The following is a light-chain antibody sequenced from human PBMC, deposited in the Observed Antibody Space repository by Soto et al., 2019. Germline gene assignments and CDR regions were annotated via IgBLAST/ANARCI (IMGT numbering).Light chain of an antibody. V-gene: IGLV2-14*01. CDR1: SSDIGGYNY. CDR3: SSYTTSNTLI. J-gene: IGLJ2*01. CDR2: EIY. Sequence: QSALTQPASVSGSPGQSITISCTGTSSDIGGYNYVSWYQQHPGKAPKVMIYEIYNRPPWISIRFSGSKSGNTASLTIAGLQAEDEADYYCSSYTTSNTLIFGGGTKLTVL.